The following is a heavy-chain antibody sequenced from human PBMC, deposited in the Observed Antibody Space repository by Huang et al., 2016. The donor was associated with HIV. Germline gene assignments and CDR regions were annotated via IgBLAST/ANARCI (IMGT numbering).Heavy chain of an antibody. J-gene: IGHJ4*02. CDR3: VRGADISVVRGVSDY. D-gene: IGHD3-10*01. CDR2: ISAHNGNT. V-gene: IGHV1-18*01. Sequence: QVQLVQSGAEVKKPGASVKVSCKASGYTLTNYRISWVRQAPGQGLEWMGWISAHNGNTNYAQRVQDRVTMTADITTSTAYMELRSLRSDDTAVYYCVRGADISVVRGVSDYWGQGTLVTVSS. CDR1: GYTLTNYR.